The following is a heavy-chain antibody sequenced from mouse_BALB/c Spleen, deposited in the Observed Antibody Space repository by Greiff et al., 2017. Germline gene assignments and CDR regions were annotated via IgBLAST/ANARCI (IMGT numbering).Heavy chain of an antibody. V-gene: IGHV14-3*02. Sequence: EVKLQESGAELVKPGASVKLSCTASGFNIKDTYMHWVKQRPEQGLEWIGRIDPANGNTKYDPKFQGKATITDDTSSNTASLQLSSLTSEDTAVYYCAHLGLAYWGQGTLVTVSA. CDR1: GFNIKDTY. CDR2: IDPANGNT. D-gene: IGHD4-1*01. CDR3: AHLGLAY. J-gene: IGHJ3*01.